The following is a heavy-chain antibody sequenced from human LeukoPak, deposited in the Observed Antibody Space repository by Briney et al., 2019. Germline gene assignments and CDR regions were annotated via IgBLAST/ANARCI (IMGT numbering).Heavy chain of an antibody. J-gene: IGHJ5*02. CDR3: AKRWRSSGWYEEGS. Sequence: AASVKVSCKTSGYTFTNYDINWVRLATGQGLEWMGWMHPNSGKTVYAQKFQGRVTMTRDTSTSTAYMELSSLRFEDTAVYYCAKRWRSSGWYEEGSWGQGTLVTVSS. CDR1: GYTFTNYD. V-gene: IGHV1-8*01. CDR2: MHPNSGKT. D-gene: IGHD6-13*01.